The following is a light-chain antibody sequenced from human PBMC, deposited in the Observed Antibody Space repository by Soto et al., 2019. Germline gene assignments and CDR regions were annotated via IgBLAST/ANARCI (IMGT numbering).Light chain of an antibody. CDR3: QQCYNLPIT. V-gene: IGKV1-33*01. CDR1: QSINNY. J-gene: IGKJ5*01. Sequence: DIQITQSPSSLSASVGDRVTITCRASQSINNYINWYQQKPGKAPNLLINGASSFQGGVPSIFSGSGGGTEFTFSIISRQPEENTAYYCQQCYNLPITFGQGTRLEIK. CDR2: GAS.